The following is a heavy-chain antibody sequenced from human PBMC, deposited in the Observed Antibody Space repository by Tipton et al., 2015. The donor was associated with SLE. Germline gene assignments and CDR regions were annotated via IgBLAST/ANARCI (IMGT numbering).Heavy chain of an antibody. CDR1: EYSFTNYW. CDR2: IYPTDSDT. Sequence: LVQSGAEVKKPGESLKISCKGSEYSFTNYWIVWVRQVPGKGLEWMGLIYPTDSDTRYSPSFQGQVSISADMSTYTAYLQWSSLKASDSAIYYCVREGDTAFDYWGQGTLVTVSS. D-gene: IGHD5-18*01. CDR3: VREGDTAFDY. J-gene: IGHJ4*02. V-gene: IGHV5-51*03.